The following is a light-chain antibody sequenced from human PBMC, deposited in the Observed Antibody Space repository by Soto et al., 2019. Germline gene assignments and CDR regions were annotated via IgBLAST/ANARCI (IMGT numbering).Light chain of an antibody. CDR3: QQSYGAPFT. V-gene: IGKV1-39*01. Sequence: IQVTQSPSSLSASVGDRVAISCRASQNIYSNINWYHHKPGKVPNLLIYDASTLPRGVPSRFSGSGSGTEFTLTISGLQPEDFATYYCQQSYGAPFTFGPGTKVDV. CDR2: DAS. CDR1: QNIYSN. J-gene: IGKJ3*01.